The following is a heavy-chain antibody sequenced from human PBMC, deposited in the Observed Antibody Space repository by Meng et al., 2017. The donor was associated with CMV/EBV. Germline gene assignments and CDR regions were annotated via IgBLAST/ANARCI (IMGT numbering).Heavy chain of an antibody. Sequence: GESLKISCAASGFTFSSYEMNWVRQAPGKGLEWISYISIGGTTRYYADSVMGRFTISRDNAKNSLYLQMNSLRVEDTAVYYCAREDDFWSQGMDVWGQGTTVTVSS. CDR2: ISIGGTTR. J-gene: IGHJ6*02. CDR1: GFTFSSYE. CDR3: AREDDFWSQGMDV. V-gene: IGHV3-48*03. D-gene: IGHD3-3*01.